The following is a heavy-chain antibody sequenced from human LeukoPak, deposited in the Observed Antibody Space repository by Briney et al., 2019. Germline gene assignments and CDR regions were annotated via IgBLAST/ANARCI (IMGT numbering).Heavy chain of an antibody. D-gene: IGHD3/OR15-3a*01. CDR1: GLTFSSYA. CDR3: AKKSGLGFDY. J-gene: IGHJ4*02. CDR2: LSATGVST. Sequence: GGSLRLSCAASGLTFSSYAMSWVRHAPGKGLEWVSGLSATGVSTYYEDSVKGRFTISRDNSKSTLYLQMNGLRADDTAIYYCAKKSGLGFDYWGQGTLVTVSS. V-gene: IGHV3-23*01.